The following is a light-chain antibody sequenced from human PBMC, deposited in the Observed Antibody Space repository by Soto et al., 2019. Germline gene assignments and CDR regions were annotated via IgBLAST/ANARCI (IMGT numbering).Light chain of an antibody. Sequence: DIVLSQSPGTLSLSPEKRATLSCRASQSVSSYYLAWYQQKPGQAPRLLIYAASSRATGIPDRFSGGGSGTDFTLTISRLEPEDFAVYYCQQCGSSPWTFGQGTKVDIK. CDR3: QQCGSSPWT. CDR1: QSVSSYY. V-gene: IGKV3-20*01. CDR2: AAS. J-gene: IGKJ1*01.